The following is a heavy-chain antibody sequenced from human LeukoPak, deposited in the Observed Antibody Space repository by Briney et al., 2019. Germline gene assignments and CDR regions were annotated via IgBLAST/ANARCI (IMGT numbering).Heavy chain of an antibody. CDR3: ARQGFVASYGVDV. CDR2: IYPGDSNT. Sequence: GESLKISCKGSGYSFTCYWIGWVRQMPGKGLEWMGIIYPGDSNTRYNPSFQGQVTISADKSISTAYLQWSSLKASDTAEYYCARQGFVASYGVDVWGQGTTVTVAS. V-gene: IGHV5-51*01. J-gene: IGHJ6*02. CDR1: GYSFTCYW.